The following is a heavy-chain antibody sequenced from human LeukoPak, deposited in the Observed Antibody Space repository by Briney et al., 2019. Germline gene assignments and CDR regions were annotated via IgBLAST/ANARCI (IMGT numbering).Heavy chain of an antibody. CDR1: GGSISSSSYY. CDR3: ARLGGSGSPLNYYYYCMDV. CDR2: IYYSGST. D-gene: IGHD3-10*01. Sequence: SETLSLTCTVSGGSISSSSYYWGWIRQPPGKGLEWTGSIYYSGSTYYNPSLKSRVTISVDTSKNQFSLKLSSVTAADTAVYYCARLGGSGSPLNYYYYCMDVWGKGTTVTVSS. V-gene: IGHV4-39*01. J-gene: IGHJ6*03.